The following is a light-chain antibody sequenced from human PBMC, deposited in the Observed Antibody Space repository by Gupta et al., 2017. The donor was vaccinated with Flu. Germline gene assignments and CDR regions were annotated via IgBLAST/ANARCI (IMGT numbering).Light chain of an antibody. CDR1: SSDIGGYYY. J-gene: IGLJ3*02. CDR2: DVS. CDR3: SSHTSNNIVM. V-gene: IGLV2-14*03. Sequence: QSALTPPASVSGSPGQSITISCTGTSSDIGGYYYVSWFQQQPGNAPKLVLFDVSNRPSGVSNRFAGSKAGNTDSRTISGLQAEEEAVYYCSSHTSNNIVMFGGGTKLTVL.